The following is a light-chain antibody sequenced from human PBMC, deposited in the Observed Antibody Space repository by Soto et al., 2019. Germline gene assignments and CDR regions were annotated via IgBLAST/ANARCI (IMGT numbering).Light chain of an antibody. CDR1: QNVNSN. V-gene: IGKV3D-15*01. CDR3: PEYDKWPPEGT. J-gene: IGKJ1*01. CDR2: VAS. Sequence: ELVLTQSPATLSVSPGERATLSCRASQNVNSNLAWYQQKPGQAPRLLIYVASTRATGIRASLRGSWTGTEITRTSNSLQSEEFAVYYCPEYDKWPPEGTFGQGTKVDIK.